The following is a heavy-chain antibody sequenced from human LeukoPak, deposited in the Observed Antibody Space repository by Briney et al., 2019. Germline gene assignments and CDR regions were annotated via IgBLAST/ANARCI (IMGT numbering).Heavy chain of an antibody. CDR3: ASHPSRYCSGGSCHY. V-gene: IGHV3-20*04. J-gene: IGHJ4*02. CDR1: GFTFDDYG. CDR2: INWNGGTT. Sequence: PGRSLRLSCAASGFTFDDYGMSWVRQAPGKGLEWVSAINWNGGTTGYADSVKGRFTISRDNAKNSLYLQMNSLRAEDTAVYYCASHPSRYCSGGSCHYWGQGTLVTVSS. D-gene: IGHD2-15*01.